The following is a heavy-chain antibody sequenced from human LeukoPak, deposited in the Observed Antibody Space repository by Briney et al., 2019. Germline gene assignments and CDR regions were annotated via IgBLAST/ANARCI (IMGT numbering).Heavy chain of an antibody. CDR3: AKGDSGSYGALDI. Sequence: PGGSLRLSCAASGFTFSSYGMHWVRQAPGKGLEWVAVIWYDGSNKYHAASVKGRFAISRDNSKNTLYLQMNSLRAEDTAVYYCAKGDSGSYGALDIWGQGTMVTVSS. CDR2: IWYDGSNK. D-gene: IGHD1-26*01. CDR1: GFTFSSYG. J-gene: IGHJ3*02. V-gene: IGHV3-33*06.